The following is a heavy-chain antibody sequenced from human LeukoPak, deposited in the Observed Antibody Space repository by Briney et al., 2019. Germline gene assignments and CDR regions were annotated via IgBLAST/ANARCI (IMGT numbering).Heavy chain of an antibody. CDR3: ARASGEWLVRIWVNWFDP. Sequence: ASVKVSCKASGYTFTSYDINWVRQATGQGLEWMGWMNPNSGNTGYAQKFQGRVTMTRNTSISTAYMELSSLRSEDTAVYYCARASGEWLVRIWVNWFDPWGQGTLVIVSS. CDR2: MNPNSGNT. J-gene: IGHJ5*02. CDR1: GYTFTSYD. V-gene: IGHV1-8*01. D-gene: IGHD6-19*01.